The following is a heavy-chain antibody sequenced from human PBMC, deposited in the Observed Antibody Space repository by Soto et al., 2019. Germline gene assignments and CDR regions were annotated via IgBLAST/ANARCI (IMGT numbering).Heavy chain of an antibody. V-gene: IGHV3-30*18. CDR3: AKDSSAFMIYYDSSGYYWGVFDY. J-gene: IGHJ4*02. Sequence: PGGSLRLSCAASGFTFSSYGMHWVRQAPGKGLEWVAVISYDGSNKYYADSVKGRFTISRDNSKNTLYLQMNSLRAEDTAVYYCAKDSSAFMIYYDSSGYYWGVFDYWGQGTLVTVSS. D-gene: IGHD3-22*01. CDR2: ISYDGSNK. CDR1: GFTFSSYG.